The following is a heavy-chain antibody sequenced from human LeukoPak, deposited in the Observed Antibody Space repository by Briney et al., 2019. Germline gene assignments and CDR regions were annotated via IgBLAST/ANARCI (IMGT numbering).Heavy chain of an antibody. J-gene: IGHJ3*02. D-gene: IGHD3-16*02. CDR2: ISSSGSTI. V-gene: IGHV3-11*04. Sequence: GGSLRLSCAASGFTFSDYYMSWIRQAPGKGLEWVSYISSSGSTIYYADSVKGRFTISRDNAKNSLYLQMNSLRAEDTAVYYCARVLYDYVWGSYRYLYAFYIWGQGTMVTVSS. CDR1: GFTFSDYY. CDR3: ARVLYDYVWGSYRYLYAFYI.